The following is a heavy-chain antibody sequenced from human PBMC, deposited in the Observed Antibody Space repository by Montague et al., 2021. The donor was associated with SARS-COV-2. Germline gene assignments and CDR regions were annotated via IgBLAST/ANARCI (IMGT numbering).Heavy chain of an antibody. J-gene: IGHJ4*02. V-gene: IGHV2-5*05. CDR1: GFSLNTPEVA. CDR2: IYGGDEK. Sequence: PALVKPTQTLTLTCTFPGFSLNTPEVAVGWIRQPPGKALEWLALIYGGDEKRYGPSLQSRLTITRDTSKSQVVLTMTNMDPVDTATYFCAHRFAGFFDYWGQGILVTVSS. CDR3: AHRFAGFFDY.